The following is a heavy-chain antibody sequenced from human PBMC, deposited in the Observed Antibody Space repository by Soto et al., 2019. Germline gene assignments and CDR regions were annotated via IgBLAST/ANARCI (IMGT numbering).Heavy chain of an antibody. CDR1: GGTFSSYA. J-gene: IGHJ6*02. Sequence: QVQLVQSGAEVKKPGSSVKVSCKASGGTFSSYAISWVRQAPGQGLEWMGGIIPISDTTNYAQKFQGRVTINADESTSTAYMELSSLRSEDTAVYYCARSQGSSTSLEIYYYYYYGMDVWAKGPRSPSP. CDR2: IIPISDTT. D-gene: IGHD2-2*01. V-gene: IGHV1-69*01. CDR3: ARSQGSSTSLEIYYYYYYGMDV.